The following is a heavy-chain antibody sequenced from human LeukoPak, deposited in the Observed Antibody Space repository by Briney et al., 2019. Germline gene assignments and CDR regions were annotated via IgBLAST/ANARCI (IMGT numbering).Heavy chain of an antibody. CDR3: ARDYYDSSGYSDAFDI. CDR2: ISYDGSNK. J-gene: IGHJ3*02. V-gene: IGHV3-30*04. CDR1: GFTFSSYA. D-gene: IGHD3-22*01. Sequence: GRSLRLSCAASGFTFSSYAMHWVRQAPGKGLEWVAVISYDGSNKYYADSVKGRFTISRDNSKNTLYLQMNSLRAEDTAVYYCARDYYDSSGYSDAFDIWGQGTMVTVSS.